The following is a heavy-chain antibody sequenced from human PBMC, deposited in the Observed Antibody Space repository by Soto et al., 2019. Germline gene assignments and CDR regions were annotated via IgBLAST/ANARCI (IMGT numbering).Heavy chain of an antibody. Sequence: PGGSLRLSCAVSGFSFGNYWMSWIRQPPGKGLEWIGSIYYSGSTYYNPSLKSRVTISVDTSKNQFSLKLSSVTAADAAVYYCARRGRGVISLNWFDPWGQGTLVTVS. J-gene: IGHJ5*02. D-gene: IGHD3-10*01. CDR3: ARRGRGVISLNWFDP. V-gene: IGHV4-39*01. CDR1: GFSFGNYW. CDR2: IYYSGST.